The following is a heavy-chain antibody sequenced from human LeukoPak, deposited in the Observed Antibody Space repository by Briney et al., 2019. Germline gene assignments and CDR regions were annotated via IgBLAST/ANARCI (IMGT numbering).Heavy chain of an antibody. CDR2: IYYIGSY. V-gene: IGHV4-31*03. CDR3: ARDARMLGGSATYYYGSGSYQLGFFDY. J-gene: IGHJ4*02. CDR1: GGSISSGGYC. D-gene: IGHD3-10*01. Sequence: SQTLSLTCTVSGGSISSGGYCWSWIRQHPGKGLEWIGYIYYIGSYYYNPSLKSRVTISVDTSKNQFSLKLSSVTAADTAVYYCARDARMLGGSATYYYGSGSYQLGFFDYWGQGTLVTVSS.